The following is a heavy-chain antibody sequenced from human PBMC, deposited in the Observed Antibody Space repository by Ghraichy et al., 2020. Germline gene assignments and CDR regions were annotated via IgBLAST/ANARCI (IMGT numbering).Heavy chain of an antibody. Sequence: VGSLRLSCAASGFTFSSYAMSWVRQAPGKGLEWVSVISGSGDSTKYADSVKGRFTISRDNSKNTLYLQMSSLRAEDMAIYYCAKTVIASSGSYYPFDYWGQGTLVTVSS. J-gene: IGHJ4*02. CDR3: AKTVIASSGSYYPFDY. D-gene: IGHD1-26*01. CDR1: GFTFSSYA. CDR2: ISGSGDST. V-gene: IGHV3-23*01.